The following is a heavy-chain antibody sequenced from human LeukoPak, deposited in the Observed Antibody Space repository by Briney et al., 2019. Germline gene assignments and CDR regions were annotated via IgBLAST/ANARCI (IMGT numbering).Heavy chain of an antibody. CDR2: TYYRSKRYN. J-gene: IGHJ4*02. CDR3: ARSADWDFDY. D-gene: IGHD3/OR15-3a*01. V-gene: IGHV6-1*01. CDR1: GDSVSSNNAA. Sequence: SQTLSLTCGISGDSVSSNNAAWNWIRQSPSRGLEWLGRTYYRSKRYNDYAVSMKGRITINPDASKNQFSLQLNSVTPEDTAVYYCARSADWDFDYWGQGTLVTVSS.